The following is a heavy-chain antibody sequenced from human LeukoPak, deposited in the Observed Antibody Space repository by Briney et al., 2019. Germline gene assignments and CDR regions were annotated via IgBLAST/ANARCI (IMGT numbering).Heavy chain of an antibody. CDR2: IRQDGDTK. D-gene: IGHD6-13*01. J-gene: IGHJ4*02. V-gene: IGHV3-7*03. Sequence: GGSLRLSCAASGFTFSSNAMNWVRQAPGKGLEWVANIRQDGDTKYYVDSVKGRFTISRDNAMNSLYLQMNSLRAEDTAIYYCARSLPYGTTWYGRSDFWGQGTLVTVSS. CDR1: GFTFSSNA. CDR3: ARSLPYGTTWYGRSDF.